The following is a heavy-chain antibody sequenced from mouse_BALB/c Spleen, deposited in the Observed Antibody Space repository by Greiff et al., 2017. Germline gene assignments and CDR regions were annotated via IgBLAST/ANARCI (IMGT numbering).Heavy chain of an antibody. CDR1: GYTFTSYY. CDR2: IYPGNVNT. D-gene: IGHD4-1*01. CDR3: ATGGDAMDY. V-gene: IGHV1S56*01. Sequence: QVHVKQSGPELVKPGASVRISCKASGYTFTSYYIHWVKQRPGQGLEWIGWIYPGNVNTKYNEKFKGKATLTADKSSSTAYMQLSSLTSEDSAVYFCATGGDAMDYWGQGTSVTVSS. J-gene: IGHJ4*01.